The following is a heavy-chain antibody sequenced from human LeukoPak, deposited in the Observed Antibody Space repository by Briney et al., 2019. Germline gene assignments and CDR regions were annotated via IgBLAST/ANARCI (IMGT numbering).Heavy chain of an antibody. CDR2: IWYDGSNK. V-gene: IGHV3-33*01. CDR3: VREYSSSSGRAFDI. CDR1: GFTFSNYG. Sequence: GGPLRLSCAASGFTFSNYGMHWVRQAPGKGLEWVALIWYDGSNKYYTDSVKGRLTISRDNSKDTLFLQMNSLRAEDTAVYYCVREYSSSSGRAFDIWGQGTMATVSS. J-gene: IGHJ3*02. D-gene: IGHD6-6*01.